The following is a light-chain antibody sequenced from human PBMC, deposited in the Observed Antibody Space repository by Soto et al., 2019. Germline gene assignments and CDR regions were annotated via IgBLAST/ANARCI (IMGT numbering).Light chain of an antibody. CDR3: QVWDTSSDHPYV. CDR2: DDS. CDR1: NIGSKS. Sequence: SYELTQPPSVSVAPGQTARITCGGNNIGSKSVHWYQQKPGQAPVLVVYDDSDRPSGIPERFSGSNSGNTATLTISRVGAGDEADYYCQVWDTSSDHPYVFGTGTKVTVL. V-gene: IGLV3-21*02. J-gene: IGLJ1*01.